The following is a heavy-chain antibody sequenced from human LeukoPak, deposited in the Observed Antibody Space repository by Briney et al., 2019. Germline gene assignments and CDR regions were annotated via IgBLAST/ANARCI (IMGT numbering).Heavy chain of an antibody. CDR2: INHSGST. D-gene: IGHD1-26*01. CDR3: ARVKDSGSYSWNFDY. V-gene: IGHV4-34*01. CDR1: GESFSAYY. J-gene: IGHJ4*02. Sequence: SETLSLTCAVYGESFSAYYWSWIRQPPGKGLEWIGEINHSGSTNYNPSLKSRVTISVDTSKNQFSLKLSSVTAADTAVYYCARVKDSGSYSWNFDYRGQGTLVIVSS.